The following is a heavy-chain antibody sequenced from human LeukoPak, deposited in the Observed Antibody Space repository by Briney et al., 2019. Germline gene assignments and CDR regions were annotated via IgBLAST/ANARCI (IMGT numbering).Heavy chain of an antibody. J-gene: IGHJ4*02. CDR1: GGSISSGGYY. Sequence: PSQTLSLTCTVSGGSISSGGYYWSWIRQPPGKGLEWIGYIYQSGTTYYNPSLKSRVTISVDRAKNQFSLKVSSVTAADTAVYYCAIHLWFGELLRDYWGQGTLVTVSS. V-gene: IGHV4-30-2*01. CDR3: AIHLWFGELLRDY. D-gene: IGHD3-10*01. CDR2: IYQSGTT.